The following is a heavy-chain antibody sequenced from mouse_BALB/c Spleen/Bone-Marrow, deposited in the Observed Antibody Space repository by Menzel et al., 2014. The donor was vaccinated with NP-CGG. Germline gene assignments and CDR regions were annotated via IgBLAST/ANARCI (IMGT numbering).Heavy chain of an antibody. CDR1: GYAFSSYW. Sequence: VQLQQSGAELVRPGSSVKISCKASGYAFSSYWINWVKQRPGQGLEWIGQIYPGDGDTNYNGKFKGKATLTADKSSSTAYMQLSSLASEDSAVYFCATMITLHVMDYWGQGTSVTVSS. CDR3: ATMITLHVMDY. V-gene: IGHV1-80*01. J-gene: IGHJ4*01. CDR2: IYPGDGDT. D-gene: IGHD2-4*01.